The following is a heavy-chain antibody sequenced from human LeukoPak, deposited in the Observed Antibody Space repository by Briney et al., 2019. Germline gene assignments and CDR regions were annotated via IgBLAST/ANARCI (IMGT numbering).Heavy chain of an antibody. D-gene: IGHD1-26*01. J-gene: IGHJ5*01. CDR3: ARGGNWFDS. Sequence: SETLSLTCTVSGGSISSHYWSWIRQPPGKGLEWIGYIYYDGSTRYNPSLKSRITISVDTSKNQFSLKLSSVTAADTAVYYCARGGNWFDSWGQGTLVTVSA. CDR2: IYYDGST. CDR1: GGSISSHY. V-gene: IGHV4-59*11.